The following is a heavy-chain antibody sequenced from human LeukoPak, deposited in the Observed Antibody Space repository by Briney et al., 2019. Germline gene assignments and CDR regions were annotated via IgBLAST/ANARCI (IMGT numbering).Heavy chain of an antibody. V-gene: IGHV3-11*01. J-gene: IGHJ6*02. CDR1: GFTFSDYY. Sequence: GGSLRPSCAASGFTFSDYYMSWIRQAPGKGLEWVSYISSSGSTIYYADSVKGRFTISRDNAKNSLYLQMNSLRAEDTAVYYCARGGIGSSWYDPAYGMDVWGQGTTVTVSS. CDR3: ARGGIGSSWYDPAYGMDV. D-gene: IGHD6-13*01. CDR2: ISSSGSTI.